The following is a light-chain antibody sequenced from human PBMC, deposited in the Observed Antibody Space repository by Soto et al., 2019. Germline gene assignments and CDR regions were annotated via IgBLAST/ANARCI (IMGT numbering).Light chain of an antibody. CDR3: QQSYSNPRT. CDR1: QSVGNY. Sequence: DIQVTQSPSSLSASVGDRVTITCRASQSVGNYLNWYRHQPGKDPTLLIYGVSSLHSGVPSRFSGSGSETEFTLTISSLQPEDFATYYCQQSYSNPRTFGQGTKVEIK. J-gene: IGKJ1*01. V-gene: IGKV1-39*01. CDR2: GVS.